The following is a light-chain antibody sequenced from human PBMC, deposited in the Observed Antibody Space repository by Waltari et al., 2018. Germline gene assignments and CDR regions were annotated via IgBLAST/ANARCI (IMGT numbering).Light chain of an antibody. CDR1: QAIGNY. CDR2: YVN. Sequence: DTKMSQSPSSLSASIGDRVTITCRASQAIGNYVNWYQQKPGKVPKRLIYYVNSLSDGVPSRFSGSGSGTEFTLTISSLQPEDFATYYCQQGSGYSHSFGQGTRVEIK. CDR3: QQGSGYSHS. J-gene: IGKJ2*03. V-gene: IGKV1-17*01.